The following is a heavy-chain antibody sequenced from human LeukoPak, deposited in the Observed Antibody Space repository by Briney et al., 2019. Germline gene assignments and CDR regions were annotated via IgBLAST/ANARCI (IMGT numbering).Heavy chain of an antibody. CDR1: GFTFSSYA. Sequence: PGGSLRLSCAASGFTFSSYAMTWVRQAPGKGLEWVSTISGSGGSTYYADSVKGRFTISRDNFKNTMYLQMNSLRAEDTAVYYCAKDRETGAVYAIFDYWGQGTLVTVSS. V-gene: IGHV3-23*01. CDR3: AKDRETGAVYAIFDY. CDR2: ISGSGGST. D-gene: IGHD2-8*01. J-gene: IGHJ4*02.